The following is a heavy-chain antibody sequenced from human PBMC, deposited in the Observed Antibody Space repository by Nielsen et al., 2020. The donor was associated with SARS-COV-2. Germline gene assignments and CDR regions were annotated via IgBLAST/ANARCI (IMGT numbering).Heavy chain of an antibody. CDR1: GGSIGSSSYY. V-gene: IGHV4-39*01. CDR3: ARHRGVVVPAATDY. J-gene: IGHJ4*02. D-gene: IGHD2-2*01. Sequence: SETLSLTCTVSGGSIGSSSYYWGWIRQPPGKGLEWIGSIYYSGSTYYNPSLKSRVTISVDTSKNQFSLKLSSVTAADTAVYYCARHRGVVVPAATDYWGQGTLVTVSS. CDR2: IYYSGST.